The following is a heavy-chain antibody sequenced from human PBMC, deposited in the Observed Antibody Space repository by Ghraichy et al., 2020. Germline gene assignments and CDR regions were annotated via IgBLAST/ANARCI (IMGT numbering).Heavy chain of an antibody. J-gene: IGHJ6*03. D-gene: IGHD5-18*01. CDR3: ARGKFGYSYVYYYYYMDV. V-gene: IGHV4-59*01. Sequence: SETLSLTCTVSGGSISSYYWSWIRQPPGKGLEWIGYIYYSGSTNYNPSLKSRVTISVDTSKNQFSLKLSSVTAADTAVYYCARGKFGYSYVYYYYYMDVWGKGTTVTVSS. CDR2: IYYSGST. CDR1: GGSISSYY.